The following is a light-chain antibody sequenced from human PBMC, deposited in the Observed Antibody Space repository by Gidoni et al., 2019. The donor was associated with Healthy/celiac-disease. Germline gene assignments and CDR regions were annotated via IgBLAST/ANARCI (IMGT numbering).Light chain of an antibody. Sequence: QSALTQPASVSGPPGQSITISCTRTSLDVGSYDLVSWYQQHPGNAPKLMIYEVTERPSGVSNRFSGSKSGNTASLTISGLQAEDEADYYCCSYAGSSTYVFGTGTKVTVL. V-gene: IGLV2-23*02. CDR3: CSYAGSSTYV. CDR1: SLDVGSYDL. CDR2: EVT. J-gene: IGLJ1*01.